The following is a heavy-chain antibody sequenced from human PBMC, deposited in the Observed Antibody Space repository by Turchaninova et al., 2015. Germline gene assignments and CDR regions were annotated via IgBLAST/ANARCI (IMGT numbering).Heavy chain of an antibody. CDR1: EGSISSSSYY. D-gene: IGHD3-3*01. Sequence: QLQLQDAGPGLVKPSETLSLLGTFSEGSISSSSYYWGVVRQPPGKGLEWIGSIYYSVSTYYHPSLKGRVTISVDTSKNQFSLKLSSVTAADTAVYYCARSYYDFWSGVTYYFDYWGQGTLVTVSS. J-gene: IGHJ4*02. CDR3: ARSYYDFWSGVTYYFDY. V-gene: IGHV4-39*01. CDR2: IYYSVST.